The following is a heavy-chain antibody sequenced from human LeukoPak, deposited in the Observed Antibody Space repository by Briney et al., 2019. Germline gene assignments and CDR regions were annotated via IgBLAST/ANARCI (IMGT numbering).Heavy chain of an antibody. CDR1: GGSISSGSYY. D-gene: IGHD3-22*01. CDR2: IYYSGST. J-gene: IGHJ3*02. CDR3: ARTDSSGYYWGAFDI. V-gene: IGHV4-39*07. Sequence: SETLPLTCTVSGGSISSGSYYWGWIRQPPGKGLEWIGSIYYSGSTYYDPSLKSRVTISVDTSKNQFSLKLSSVTAADTAVYYCARTDSSGYYWGAFDIWGQGTMVTVSS.